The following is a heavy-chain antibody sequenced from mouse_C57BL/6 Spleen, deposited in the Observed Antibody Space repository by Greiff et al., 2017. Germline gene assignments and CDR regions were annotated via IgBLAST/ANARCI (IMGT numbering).Heavy chain of an antibody. J-gene: IGHJ4*01. V-gene: IGHV1-52*01. CDR2: IDPSDSET. D-gene: IGHD2-14*01. Sequence: VQLQQPGAELVRPGSSVKLSCKASGYTFTSYWMHWVKQRPIQGLEWIGNIDPSDSETYYNQKFKDKATFAVAQSSSTAYMQLSSLTSEDSAVYCCARERIGDYDAMDYWGQGTSVTVSS. CDR1: GYTFTSYW. CDR3: ARERIGDYDAMDY.